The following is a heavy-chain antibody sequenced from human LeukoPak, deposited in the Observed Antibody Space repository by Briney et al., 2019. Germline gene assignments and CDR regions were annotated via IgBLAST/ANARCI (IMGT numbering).Heavy chain of an antibody. V-gene: IGHV4-38-2*02. CDR2: IYHSGST. J-gene: IGHJ4*02. Sequence: SETLSLTCTVSGYSINSGYYWGWIRQPPGKGLEWIGSIYHSGSTYYNPSLKSRVTISVDTSRNQFSLNLNSVTAADTAVYYCARVCSGYDLVHDPGESDYWGQGTLVTVSS. D-gene: IGHD5-12*01. CDR3: ARVCSGYDLVHDPGESDY. CDR1: GYSINSGYY.